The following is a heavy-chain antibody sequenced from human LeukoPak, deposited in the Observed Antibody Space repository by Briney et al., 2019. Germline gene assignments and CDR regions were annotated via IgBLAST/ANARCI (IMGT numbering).Heavy chain of an antibody. CDR1: GYSINSGYH. J-gene: IGHJ4*02. Sequence: SATLSLTCIVSGYSINSGYHSGWIRQPPGKGLEWIGSISHSGHANYNPSLKSRVTISVDTSKNQFSLKLSSVTATDTAVYYSARDLGSGGDPDYWGQGTQVTVSS. V-gene: IGHV4-38-2*02. CDR3: ARDLGSGGDPDY. D-gene: IGHD2-21*02. CDR2: ISHSGHA.